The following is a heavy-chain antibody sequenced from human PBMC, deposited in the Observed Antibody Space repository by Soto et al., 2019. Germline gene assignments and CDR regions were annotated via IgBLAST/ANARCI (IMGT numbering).Heavy chain of an antibody. Sequence: SETLSLTCTVSGGSISSYYWSWIRQPPGKGLEWIGYIYYSGSTNYNPSLKSRVTISVDTSKNQFSLKLSSVAAADTAVYYCARGGRVDYDILTGYYRYPRPFDYWGQGTLVTVSS. CDR1: GGSISSYY. V-gene: IGHV4-59*01. D-gene: IGHD3-9*01. CDR3: ARGGRVDYDILTGYYRYPRPFDY. J-gene: IGHJ4*02. CDR2: IYYSGST.